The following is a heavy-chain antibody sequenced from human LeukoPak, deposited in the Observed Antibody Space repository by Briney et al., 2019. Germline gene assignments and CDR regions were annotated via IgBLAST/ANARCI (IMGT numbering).Heavy chain of an antibody. CDR3: NLYYYGSGSYYNRDY. CDR1: GFTFSSYA. CDR2: ISGSGGST. D-gene: IGHD3-10*01. J-gene: IGHJ4*02. Sequence: GGSLRLSCAASGFTFSSYAMSWVRQAPGKGLEWVSAISGSGGSTYYADSVKGRFTISRDNSKNTLYLQMNSLRAEDTAVYYCNLYYYGSGSYYNRDYWGQGTLVTVSS. V-gene: IGHV3-23*01.